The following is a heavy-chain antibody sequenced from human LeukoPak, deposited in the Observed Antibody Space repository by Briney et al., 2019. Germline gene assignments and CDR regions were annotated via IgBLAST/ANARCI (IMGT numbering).Heavy chain of an antibody. CDR3: VRGYSFGPYGMDV. CDR2: ISDSGGST. Sequence: GGSLRLSCSASGFPFSSYAMHWVRQAPGKGLEYVSAISDSGGSTYYADSVKGRFTISRDNSKNTLYLQMSSLRAEDTALYFCVRGYSFGPYGMDVWGQGTTVTVSS. CDR1: GFPFSSYA. V-gene: IGHV3-64D*09. J-gene: IGHJ6*02. D-gene: IGHD2-15*01.